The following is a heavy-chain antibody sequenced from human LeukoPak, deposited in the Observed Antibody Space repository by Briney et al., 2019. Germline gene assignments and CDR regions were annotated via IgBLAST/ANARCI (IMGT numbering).Heavy chain of an antibody. J-gene: IGHJ6*03. CDR2: ISSSGSTI. Sequence: KAGGSLRLSCAASGFTFSDYYMSWIRQAPGKGLEWVSYISSSGSTIYYADSVKGRFTISRDNAKNSLYLQMNSLRAEDTAVYYCASVLADTAMVYYMDVWGKGTTVTISS. CDR1: GFTFSDYY. CDR3: ASVLADTAMVYYMDV. V-gene: IGHV3-11*01. D-gene: IGHD5-18*01.